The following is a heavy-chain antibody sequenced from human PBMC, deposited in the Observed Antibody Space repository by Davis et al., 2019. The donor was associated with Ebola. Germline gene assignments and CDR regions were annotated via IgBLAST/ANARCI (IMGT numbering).Heavy chain of an antibody. CDR2: IYWDDDK. D-gene: IGHD1-7*01. J-gene: IGHJ6*02. Sequence: SGPTLVQPTQTLTLTCTFSGFSLTPRGVGVGWIRQPPGKALEWLALIYWDDDKRYRPSLKSRLTITKDTSKNQVVLTMTSMDPVDSATYYCVHRHLTTTTDYGMDVWGQGTTVTVSS. V-gene: IGHV2-5*02. CDR3: VHRHLTTTTDYGMDV. CDR1: GFSLTPRGVG.